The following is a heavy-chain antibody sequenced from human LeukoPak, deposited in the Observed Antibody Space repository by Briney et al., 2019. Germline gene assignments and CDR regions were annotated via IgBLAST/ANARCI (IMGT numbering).Heavy chain of an antibody. V-gene: IGHV3-30-3*01. CDR3: ASRYYYDRVSDAFDI. CDR1: GSTFSSYA. D-gene: IGHD3-22*01. Sequence: QPGRSLRLSCAASGSTFSSYAMHWVRQAPGKGLEWVAVISYDGSNKYYSDSVKGRFTISRDNSKHTLYLEMNSLRAEDTAVYYCASRYYYDRVSDAFDIWGQGTMVTVSS. J-gene: IGHJ3*02. CDR2: ISYDGSNK.